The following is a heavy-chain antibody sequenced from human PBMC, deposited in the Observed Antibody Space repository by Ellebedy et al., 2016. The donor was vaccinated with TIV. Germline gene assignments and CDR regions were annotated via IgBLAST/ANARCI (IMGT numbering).Heavy chain of an antibody. D-gene: IGHD1-14*01. Sequence: GESLKISXKGSGYSFTSYWIGWVRLMPGKGLEWMGVIYPGDSDTRYSPSFQGQVTISVDKSINTAYLQWSSLKASDSAIYYCARRSRDSEWFDTWGQGTLVTVSS. V-gene: IGHV5-51*01. CDR3: ARRSRDSEWFDT. J-gene: IGHJ5*02. CDR2: IYPGDSDT. CDR1: GYSFTSYW.